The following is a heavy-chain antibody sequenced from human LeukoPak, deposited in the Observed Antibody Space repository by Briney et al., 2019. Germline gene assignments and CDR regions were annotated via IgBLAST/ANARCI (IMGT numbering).Heavy chain of an antibody. V-gene: IGHV4-59*08. Sequence: SETLSLTCTVSGGSISSYYWSWIRQPPGKGLEWIGCIYYSGSTNYNPSLKSRVTISVDTSKNQFSLKLSSVTAADTAVYYCARGSSWSYYFDYWGQGTLVTVSS. CDR1: GGSISSYY. CDR3: ARGSSWSYYFDY. D-gene: IGHD6-13*01. CDR2: IYYSGST. J-gene: IGHJ4*02.